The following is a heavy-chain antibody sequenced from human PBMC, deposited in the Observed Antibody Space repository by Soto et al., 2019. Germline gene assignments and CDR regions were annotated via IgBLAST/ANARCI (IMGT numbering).Heavy chain of an antibody. V-gene: IGHV3-74*01. D-gene: IGHD5-12*01. CDR2: INSDGTKT. J-gene: IGHJ5*02. Sequence: EVQLVESGGTLVQPGGSLRLSCAASGFTFNTYWMHWVRQAPGKGLVWVSRINSDGTKTTYADSVKGRFTISRDNAKNTVYLQMNSLRAEDTAVYYCATVATNSYDWLGPWGQGTLVTVSS. CDR1: GFTFNTYW. CDR3: ATVATNSYDWLGP.